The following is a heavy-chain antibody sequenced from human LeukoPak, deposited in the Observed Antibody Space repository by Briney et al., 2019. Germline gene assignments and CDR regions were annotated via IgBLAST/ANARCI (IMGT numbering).Heavy chain of an antibody. CDR3: ARRGSGRNWFDP. Sequence: SSETLSLTCTVSGGSISSSSYYWGWIRQPPGKGLEWIGSIYYSGSTYYNPSLKSRVTISVDTSRNQFSLSLSSVTAADTAVYYCARRGSGRNWFDPWGQGTLVTVSS. CDR2: IYYSGST. CDR1: GGSISSSSYY. V-gene: IGHV4-39*01. D-gene: IGHD6-19*01. J-gene: IGHJ5*02.